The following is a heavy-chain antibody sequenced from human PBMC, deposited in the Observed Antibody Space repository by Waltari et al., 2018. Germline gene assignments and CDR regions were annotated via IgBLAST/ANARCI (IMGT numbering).Heavy chain of an antibody. J-gene: IGHJ5*02. CDR1: GGSISSYY. D-gene: IGHD3-10*01. V-gene: IGHV4-4*07. Sequence: QVQLQESGPGLVKTSATLSLTCTVSGGSISSYYWSWIRQPRGKGLEWIGRIYTSGSTNYNPSLKSRVTMSVDTSKNQFSLKLSSVTAADTAVYYCAREIWFGELLSFNWFDPWGQGTLVTVSS. CDR2: IYTSGST. CDR3: AREIWFGELLSFNWFDP.